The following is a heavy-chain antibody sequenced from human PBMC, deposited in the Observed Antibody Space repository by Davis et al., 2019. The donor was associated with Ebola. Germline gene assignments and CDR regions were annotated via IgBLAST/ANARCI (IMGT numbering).Heavy chain of an antibody. D-gene: IGHD2-2*01. V-gene: IGHV3-30-3*01. CDR1: GFTFSTYS. Sequence: PGGSLRLSCAASGFTFSTYSMHWARQAPGKGLEWVALISSDASNKYYADSVKGRFTISRDNSKNTLYLQMNSLRAEDTAVYYCAKEGCSSTSCYEAFDIWGQGTMVTVSS. CDR3: AKEGCSSTSCYEAFDI. CDR2: ISSDASNK. J-gene: IGHJ3*02.